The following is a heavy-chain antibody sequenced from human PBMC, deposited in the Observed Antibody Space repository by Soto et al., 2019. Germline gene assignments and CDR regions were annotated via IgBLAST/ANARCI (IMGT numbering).Heavy chain of an antibody. CDR2: ISYDGSNK. CDR3: AKDTLRYCSSTSCFCMDV. D-gene: IGHD2-2*01. CDR1: GFTFSSYS. Sequence: QVQLVESGGGVVQPGRSLRLSCAASGFTFSSYSMHWVRQAPGKGLEWVAVISYDGSNKYYADSVKGRFTISRDNSKNALYLQMNSLRAEDTAVYYCAKDTLRYCSSTSCFCMDVWGQGTTVTVSS. J-gene: IGHJ6*02. V-gene: IGHV3-30*18.